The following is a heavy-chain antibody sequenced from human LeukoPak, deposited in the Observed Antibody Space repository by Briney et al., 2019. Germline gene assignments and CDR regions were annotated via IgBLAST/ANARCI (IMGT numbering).Heavy chain of an antibody. CDR3: ARDMDDYVWGGYRFDY. D-gene: IGHD3-16*02. CDR1: GGSINNYY. Sequence: PSETLSLTCTVSGGSINNYYWNWIRQPPGKGLEWIGYIYHSGSTYYNPSLKSRVTISVDRSKNQFSLKLSSVTAADTAVYYCARDMDDYVWGGYRFDYWGQGTLVTVSS. J-gene: IGHJ4*02. CDR2: IYHSGST. V-gene: IGHV4-59*12.